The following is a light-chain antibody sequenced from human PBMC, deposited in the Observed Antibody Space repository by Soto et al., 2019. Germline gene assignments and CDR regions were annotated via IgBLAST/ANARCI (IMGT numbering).Light chain of an antibody. CDR2: ADI. CDR1: SSNIGANYD. CDR3: QSYDSSLSGYV. J-gene: IGLJ1*01. Sequence: LAQPPSVSGAPGQRVTISCTGSSSNIGANYDVHWYQQLPGTAPKLLIYADIYRPSGVPDRFSGSKSGTSASLAITGLQAEDEADYYCQSYDSSLSGYVFGTGTKVTVL. V-gene: IGLV1-40*01.